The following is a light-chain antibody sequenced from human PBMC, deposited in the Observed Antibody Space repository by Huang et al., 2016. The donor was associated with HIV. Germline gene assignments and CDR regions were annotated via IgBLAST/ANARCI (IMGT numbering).Light chain of an antibody. CDR1: QSVNTNY. V-gene: IGKV3-20*01. CDR2: GAS. J-gene: IGKJ5*01. CDR3: QQYGGSPPIT. Sequence: DIVLTQSPGTLSLSPGERATLSCRASQSVNTNYVAWYQQKPGQTPRLLVYGASNRATGSPDRFTGRGSGTDFTLTITRLEPEDFAVYYCQQYGGSPPITFGQGTRLDIK.